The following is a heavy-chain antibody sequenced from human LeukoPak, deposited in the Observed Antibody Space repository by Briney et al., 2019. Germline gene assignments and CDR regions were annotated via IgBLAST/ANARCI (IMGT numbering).Heavy chain of an antibody. Sequence: GGSLRLSCAASGFTFINYAMSWVRQAPGKGLEWVSAISGSGGSTYYADSVKGRFTISRDNSKNTLYLQMNSLRAEDTAVYYCAKDRYSSSWYGNYYFDYWGQGTLVTVSS. CDR1: GFTFINYA. CDR3: AKDRYSSSWYGNYYFDY. D-gene: IGHD6-13*01. CDR2: ISGSGGST. J-gene: IGHJ4*02. V-gene: IGHV3-23*01.